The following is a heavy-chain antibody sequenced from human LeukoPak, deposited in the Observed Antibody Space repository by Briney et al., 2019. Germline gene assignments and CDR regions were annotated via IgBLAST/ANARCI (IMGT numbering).Heavy chain of an antibody. D-gene: IGHD4-23*01. J-gene: IGHJ4*02. CDR3: ARDDHYGGNSYFFDY. CDR2: ISHSGIT. V-gene: IGHV4-38-2*02. Sequence: SETLSLTCPVSTYSISSGYYWGWIRQPPGKGLEWIGSISHSGITYYNPSLKSRVTISVDTSKNQFSLKLTSVTAADTAVYYCARDDHYGGNSYFFDYWGQGTLVTVSS. CDR1: TYSISSGYY.